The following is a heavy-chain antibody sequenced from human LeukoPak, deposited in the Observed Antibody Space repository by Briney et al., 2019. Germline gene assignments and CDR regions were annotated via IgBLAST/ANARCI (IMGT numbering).Heavy chain of an antibody. V-gene: IGHV4-39*02. Sequence: SETLSLTCTVSGVSISSSYYYWGWIRQPPGKGLEWIGSIYYSGSTYYNPSLKSRVTISVDTSKNQFSLKLSSVTAADTAVYYCAREPPYGSGSSITDYWGQGTLVTVSS. CDR3: AREPPYGSGSSITDY. CDR2: IYYSGST. D-gene: IGHD3-10*01. CDR1: GVSISSSYYY. J-gene: IGHJ4*02.